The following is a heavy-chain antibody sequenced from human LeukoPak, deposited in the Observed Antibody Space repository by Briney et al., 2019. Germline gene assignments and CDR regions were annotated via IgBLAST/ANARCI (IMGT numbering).Heavy chain of an antibody. CDR2: VSGGGVNT. D-gene: IGHD4-17*01. Sequence: QSGGSLRLSCAASGFTFSTYGMSWVRQAPGKGLEWVSIVSGGGVNTYYVDSVKGRFTISRDNSKNTLYLQMNSLRVEDTAVYYCAKGHTDYGTGFDLWGQGTLVIVSS. CDR3: AKGHTDYGTGFDL. CDR1: GFTFSTYG. J-gene: IGHJ4*02. V-gene: IGHV3-23*01.